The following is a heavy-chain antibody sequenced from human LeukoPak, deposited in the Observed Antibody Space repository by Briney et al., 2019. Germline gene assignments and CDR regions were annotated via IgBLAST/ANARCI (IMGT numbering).Heavy chain of an antibody. CDR3: ARDTGYCSGGSCYHNYFDY. J-gene: IGHJ4*02. CDR1: GGSVSSGSNY. V-gene: IGHV4-61*01. D-gene: IGHD2-15*01. Sequence: SETLSLTCTVSGGSVSSGSNYWSWIRQPPGKGLEWIGYIYYTGNTNYNPSLKSRVTISVDTCKNQFSLKLSSVTAADTAVYYCARDTGYCSGGSCYHNYFDYWGQGTLVTVSS. CDR2: IYYTGNT.